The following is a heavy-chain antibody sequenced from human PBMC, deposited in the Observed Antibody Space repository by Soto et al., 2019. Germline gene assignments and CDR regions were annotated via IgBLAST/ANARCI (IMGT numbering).Heavy chain of an antibody. V-gene: IGHV1-8*01. CDR1: GYTFTSYD. CDR3: ATNPLVATTFFDY. D-gene: IGHD5-12*01. CDR2: MNPNSDNT. J-gene: IGHJ4*02. Sequence: ASVKVSCKASGYTFTSYDINWVRQATGQGLEWMGWMNPNSDNTGYAQKFQGRVTMTRNTSISTAYMELSSLRSEDTAVYYCATNPLVATTFFDYWGQGTLVTVSS.